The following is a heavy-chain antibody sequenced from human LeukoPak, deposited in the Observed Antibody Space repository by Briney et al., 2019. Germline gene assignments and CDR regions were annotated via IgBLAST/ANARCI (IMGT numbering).Heavy chain of an antibody. D-gene: IGHD2-15*01. V-gene: IGHV4-31*03. CDR3: ARVDCSGGSCLTWFDY. CDR2: IYYSGST. J-gene: IGHJ4*02. Sequence: TLSLXXTVSGGXISSGGYYWSWIRQHPGKGLEWIGYIYYSGSTYYNPSLKSRVTISVDTSKNQFSLKLSSVTAADTAVYYCARVDCSGGSCLTWFDYWGQGTLVTVSS. CDR1: GGXISSGGYY.